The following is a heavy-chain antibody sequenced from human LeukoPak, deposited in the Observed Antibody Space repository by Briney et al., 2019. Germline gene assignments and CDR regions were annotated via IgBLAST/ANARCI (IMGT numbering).Heavy chain of an antibody. CDR3: AKVSEYYYDSMDAFDI. CDR2: ISGSGGRT. CDR1: GCTFSSYA. J-gene: IGHJ3*02. Sequence: GGSLRLSCAASGCTFSSYAMSWVRQAPGKGLEWVSAISGSGGRTYYADAVKGRFTISRDNSKNTLYLQMNSLRAEDTAVYYCAKVSEYYYDSMDAFDIWGQGTMVTVSS. D-gene: IGHD3-22*01. V-gene: IGHV3-23*01.